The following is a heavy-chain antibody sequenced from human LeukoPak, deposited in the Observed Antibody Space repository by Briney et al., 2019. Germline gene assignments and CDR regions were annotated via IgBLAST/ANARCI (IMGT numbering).Heavy chain of an antibody. CDR1: GDSVSSNSAA. CDR3: ASTPIIAVAGNFDY. J-gene: IGHJ4*02. CDR2: TYYRSKWYN. Sequence: SQTLSLTCDISGDSVSSNSAAWNWIRQSPLRGLEWLGRTYYRSKWYNDYAVSVKSRITINPDTSKNRFSLKLSTVTAADTAVYYCASTPIIAVAGNFDYWGQGTLVTVSS. V-gene: IGHV6-1*01. D-gene: IGHD6-19*01.